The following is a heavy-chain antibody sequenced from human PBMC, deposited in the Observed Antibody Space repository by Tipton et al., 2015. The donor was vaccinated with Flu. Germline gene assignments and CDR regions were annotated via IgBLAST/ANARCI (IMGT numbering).Heavy chain of an antibody. Sequence: TLSLTCSVSGGSIGSDYYWGWIRQPSGKGLEWIGNIHRTGTAYFNPSLRSRVTISVDTSKNQFSLSLTSVTAADTAVYYCARRDHSNYVSEPKNWFDPWGQGTLVTVSS. CDR1: GGSIGSDYY. D-gene: IGHD4-11*01. V-gene: IGHV4-38-2*01. CDR2: IHRTGTA. CDR3: ARRDHSNYVSEPKNWFDP. J-gene: IGHJ5*02.